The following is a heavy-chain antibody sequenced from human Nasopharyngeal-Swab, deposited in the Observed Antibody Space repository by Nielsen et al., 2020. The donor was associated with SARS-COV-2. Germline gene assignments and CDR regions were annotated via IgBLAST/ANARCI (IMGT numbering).Heavy chain of an antibody. CDR1: GFTFSSYA. Sequence: GGSLRLSCAASGFTFSSYAMSWARQAPGKGLEWVSVIYSGGSSTYYADSVKGRFTISRDNSKNTLYLQMNSLRAEDTAVYYCAKDGTLLGYYYYGMDVWGQGTTVTVSS. CDR3: AKDGTLLGYYYYGMDV. V-gene: IGHV3-23*03. CDR2: IYSGGSST. D-gene: IGHD2-8*02. J-gene: IGHJ6*02.